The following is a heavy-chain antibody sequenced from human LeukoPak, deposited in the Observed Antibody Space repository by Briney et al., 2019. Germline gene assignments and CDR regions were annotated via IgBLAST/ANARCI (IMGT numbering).Heavy chain of an antibody. J-gene: IGHJ4*02. CDR3: ARPIDFGYGGNSEFDY. D-gene: IGHD4-23*01. V-gene: IGHV4-4*02. CDR2: IYHSGST. Sequence: PSGTLSLTCAVSGGSISSSNWWSWVRQPPGKGLEWIGEIYHSGSTNYNPSLKSRVTISVDTSKNQFSLKLSSVTAADTAVYYCARPIDFGYGGNSEFDYWGQGTLVTVSS. CDR1: GGSISSSNW.